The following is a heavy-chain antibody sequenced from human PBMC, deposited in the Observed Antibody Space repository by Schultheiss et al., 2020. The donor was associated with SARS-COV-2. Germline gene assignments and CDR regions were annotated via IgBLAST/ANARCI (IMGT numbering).Heavy chain of an antibody. CDR1: GGSISSSSYY. CDR3: ARALMMTTVDY. Sequence: SDTLSLTCTVSGGSISSSSYYWGWIRQPPGKGLEWIGSIYTSGSTNYNPSLKSRVTMSVDTSKNQFSLKLSSVTAADTAVYYCARALMMTTVDYWGQGTLVTVSS. CDR2: IYTSGST. J-gene: IGHJ4*02. D-gene: IGHD4-11*01. V-gene: IGHV4-39*07.